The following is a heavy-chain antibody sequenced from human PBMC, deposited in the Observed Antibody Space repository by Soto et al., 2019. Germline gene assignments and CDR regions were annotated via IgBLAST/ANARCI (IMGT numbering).Heavy chain of an antibody. CDR2: IRSKANSYAT. J-gene: IGHJ6*02. Sequence: GGSLRLSCAASGFTFSCSAMHWVRQASGKGLEWVGRIRSKANSYATAYAASVKGRFTISRDNFKNTLTLQMNSLRAGDTAIYYCARAQGFYYGMDVWGQGTTVTVSS. CDR1: GFTFSCSA. V-gene: IGHV3-73*01. CDR3: ARAQGFYYGMDV.